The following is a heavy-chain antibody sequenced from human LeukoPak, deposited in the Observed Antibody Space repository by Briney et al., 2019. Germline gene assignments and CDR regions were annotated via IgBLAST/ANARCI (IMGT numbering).Heavy chain of an antibody. D-gene: IGHD1-1*01. CDR1: GGSISSYY. Sequence: PSETLSLTCTVSGGSISSYYWSWIRQPPGKGLEWIGYIYYSGSTNYNPSLKSRVTISVDTSKNQFSLKLSSVTAADTAVYYCARPGLDDAFDIWGQGTMVTVSS. J-gene: IGHJ3*02. CDR2: IYYSGST. V-gene: IGHV4-59*12. CDR3: ARPGLDDAFDI.